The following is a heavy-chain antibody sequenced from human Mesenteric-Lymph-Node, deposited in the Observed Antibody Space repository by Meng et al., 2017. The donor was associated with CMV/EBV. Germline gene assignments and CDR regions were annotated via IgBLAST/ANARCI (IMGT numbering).Heavy chain of an antibody. CDR2: ISSNGGST. CDR3: ARGPLFQLYTGGLDV. CDR1: GFMFSSYA. Sequence: GGSLRLSCAASGFMFSSYAMYWVRQAPGKGLEYVSAISSNGGSTYYADSVKGRFVISRDNSNNTLYLQMGSLRAEDMGVYYCARGPLFQLYTGGLDVWGQGTAVTVSS. V-gene: IGHV3-64*02. J-gene: IGHJ6*02. D-gene: IGHD2-2*01.